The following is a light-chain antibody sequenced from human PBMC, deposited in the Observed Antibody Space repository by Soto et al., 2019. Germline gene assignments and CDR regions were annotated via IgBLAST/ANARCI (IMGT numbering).Light chain of an antibody. J-gene: IGLJ2*01. Sequence: QSALTQPPSASGTPGQRVTISCSGSSSNIGCNYVYWYQQLPGTAPKLVIYRNDQHEQRPSGVPDRFSGYKSGTSASLAISGLRSDYEADYYCAAWDDSLSGVVFGGGTKLTVL. V-gene: IGLV1-47*01. CDR3: AAWDDSLSGVV. CDR2: RND. CDR1: SSNIGCNY.